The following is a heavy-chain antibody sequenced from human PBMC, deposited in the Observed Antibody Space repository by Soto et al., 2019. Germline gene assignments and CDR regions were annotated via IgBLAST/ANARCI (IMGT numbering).Heavy chain of an antibody. CDR3: ARSPSSSWVLDYYGMDV. D-gene: IGHD6-13*01. CDR1: GFTFSSYW. J-gene: IGHJ6*02. CDR2: INSDGSST. V-gene: IGHV3-74*01. Sequence: EVQLVESGGGLVQPGGSLRLSCAASGFTFSSYWMHWVRQAPGKGLVWVSRINSDGSSTSYADSVKGRFTISRDNAKNTLYLQMNSLRAEDTAVYYCARSPSSSWVLDYYGMDVWGQGTTVTVSS.